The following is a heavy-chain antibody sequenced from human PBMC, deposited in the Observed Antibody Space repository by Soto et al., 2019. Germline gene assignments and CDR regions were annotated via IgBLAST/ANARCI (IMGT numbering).Heavy chain of an antibody. CDR1: GDSVSRNSGA. V-gene: IGHV6-1*01. J-gene: IGHJ6*02. D-gene: IGHD2-21*01. Sequence: SQTLSLTCAISGDSVSRNSGAWNWIRQSPSRGLGWLGRTYYRSKWYTDYALSVKSRITINPETSKNQFSLQLNSVTPEDTAVYYCARGIPDLYYYGMDVWGQGTTVTVSS. CDR3: ARGIPDLYYYGMDV. CDR2: TYYRSKWYT.